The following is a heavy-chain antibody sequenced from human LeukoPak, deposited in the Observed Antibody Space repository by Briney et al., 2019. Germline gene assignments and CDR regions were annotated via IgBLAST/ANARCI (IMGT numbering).Heavy chain of an antibody. CDR1: GFTFSSYW. D-gene: IGHD6-19*01. CDR2: IKQDGSEK. CDR3: AIAVAGTAFDY. V-gene: IGHV3-7*01. Sequence: PGGSLRLSCAASGFTFSSYWMSWVRQAPGKGLEWVANIKQDGSEKYYVGSVKGRFTISRDNAKNSLYLQMNSLRAEDTAVYYCAIAVAGTAFDYWGQGTLVTVSS. J-gene: IGHJ4*02.